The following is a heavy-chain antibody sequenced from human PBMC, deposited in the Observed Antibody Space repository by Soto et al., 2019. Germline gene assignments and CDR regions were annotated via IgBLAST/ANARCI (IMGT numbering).Heavy chain of an antibody. CDR3: AKARCSTPDCYVPEY. J-gene: IGHJ4*02. CDR2: MNPNSGNT. Sequence: ASVKVSCKASGYTFTSYDINWVRQATGQGLEWMGWMNPNSGNTGYAQKFQGRVTMTRNTSISTLYLEMNSLRGEDTAIYYCAKARCSTPDCYVPEYWGQGTLVTVSS. CDR1: GYTFTSYD. V-gene: IGHV1-8*01. D-gene: IGHD2-15*01.